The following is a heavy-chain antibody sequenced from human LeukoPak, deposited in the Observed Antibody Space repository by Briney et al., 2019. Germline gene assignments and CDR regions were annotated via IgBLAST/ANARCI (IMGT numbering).Heavy chain of an antibody. D-gene: IGHD3-10*01. CDR2: IYYSGST. Sequence: PGGSLRLSCAASGFTVSTNYMSWVRQPPGKGLEWIGNIYYSGSTYYNMSLNSRVSISVDTSKNHFSLQLRSLTAADTAVYYCGVMIRGTFDYWGQGTLVTVSS. V-gene: IGHV4-59*04. CDR3: GVMIRGTFDY. CDR1: GFTVSTNY. J-gene: IGHJ4*02.